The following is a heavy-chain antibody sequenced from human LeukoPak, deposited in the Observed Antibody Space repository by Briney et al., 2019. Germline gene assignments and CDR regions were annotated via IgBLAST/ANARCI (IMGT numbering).Heavy chain of an antibody. CDR3: AKDVPTAYFDY. D-gene: IGHD2-2*01. V-gene: IGHV3-53*05. CDR2: IYSGGGT. Sequence: PGGSLRLSCAASGFTVISNYMSWVRQAPGKGLEWVSVIYSGGGTYYADSVKGRFTISRDNSKTTLYLQMNSLRAEDTAVYYCAKDVPTAYFDYWGQGTLVTVSS. J-gene: IGHJ4*02. CDR1: GFTVISNY.